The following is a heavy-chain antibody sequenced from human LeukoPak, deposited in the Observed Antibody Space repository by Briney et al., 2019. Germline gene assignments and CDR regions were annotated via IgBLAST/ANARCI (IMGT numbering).Heavy chain of an antibody. V-gene: IGHV1-46*01. CDR3: ARDFRVPAATIGGGAFDI. CDR2: INPSGGST. J-gene: IGHJ3*02. Sequence: ASVKVSCKASGYTFTSYYMHWVRQAPGQGLGWMGIINPSGGSTSYAQKFQGRVTMTRDTSTSTVYMELSSLRSEDTAVYYCARDFRVPAATIGGGAFDIWGQGTMVTVSS. D-gene: IGHD2-2*01. CDR1: GYTFTSYY.